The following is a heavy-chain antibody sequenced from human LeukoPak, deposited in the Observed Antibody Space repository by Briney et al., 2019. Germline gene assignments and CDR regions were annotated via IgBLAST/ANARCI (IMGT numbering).Heavy chain of an antibody. J-gene: IGHJ1*01. Sequence: GGSLRLSCAASGFTFSSYGMHWVRQAPGKGLEWVAFIRYDGSNKYYADSVKGRFTISRDNSKNTLYLQMNSLRAEDTAVYYCAKDWSITIFGVVPDWGQGTLVTVSS. CDR3: AKDWSITIFGVVPD. V-gene: IGHV3-30*02. D-gene: IGHD3-3*01. CDR1: GFTFSSYG. CDR2: IRYDGSNK.